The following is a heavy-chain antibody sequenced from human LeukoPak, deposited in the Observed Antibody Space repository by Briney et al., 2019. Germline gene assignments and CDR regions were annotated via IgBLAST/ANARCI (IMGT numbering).Heavy chain of an antibody. CDR3: ARDLEDIVVVPAAYYYYYMDV. CDR1: GGSISSYY. J-gene: IGHJ6*03. CDR2: IYTSGIT. V-gene: IGHV4-4*07. Sequence: SETLSLTCTVSGGSISSYYWSWIRQPAGKGLEWIGRIYTSGITNYNPSLKSRVTMSVDTSKNQFSLKLSSVSAADTAVYYCARDLEDIVVVPAAYYYYYMDVWGKGTTVTVSS. D-gene: IGHD2-2*01.